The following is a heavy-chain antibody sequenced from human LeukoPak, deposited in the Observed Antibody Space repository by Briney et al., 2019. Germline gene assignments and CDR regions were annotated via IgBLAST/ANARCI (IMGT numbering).Heavy chain of an antibody. CDR1: GYTFINYD. CDR3: ARGSWITGTTSYYYHMDV. CDR2: MNPNNGRT. Sequence: ASVKVSCEASGYTFINYDINWVRQATGQGLEWMGWMNPNNGRTGYAQKFQGRVTMTRNSSTSTAYMELNTLTSDDTAVYYCARGSWITGTTSYYYHMDVWGKGTTVTVSS. V-gene: IGHV1-8*01. D-gene: IGHD1-7*01. J-gene: IGHJ6*03.